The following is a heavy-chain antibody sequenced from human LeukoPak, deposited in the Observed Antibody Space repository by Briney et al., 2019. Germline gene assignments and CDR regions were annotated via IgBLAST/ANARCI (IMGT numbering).Heavy chain of an antibody. Sequence: ASVKVSCKASGYTFTGYYMHWVRQAPGQGLEWMGWINPNSGGTNYAQKFQGRVTMTRDTSISTAYMELSRLRSDDTAVYYCARDSVDDYGDHGGRWWFDPWGQGTLVTVSS. J-gene: IGHJ5*02. CDR1: GYTFTGYY. D-gene: IGHD4-17*01. CDR3: ARDSVDDYGDHGGRWWFDP. V-gene: IGHV1-2*02. CDR2: INPNSGGT.